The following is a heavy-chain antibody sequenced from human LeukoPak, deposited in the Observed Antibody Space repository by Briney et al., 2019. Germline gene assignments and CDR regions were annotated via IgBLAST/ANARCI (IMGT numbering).Heavy chain of an antibody. V-gene: IGHV4-38-2*02. CDR3: ARDRYSGYGLPDY. CDR1: GYSISSGYY. Sequence: SETLSLTCTVSGYSISSGYYWGWIRQPPGKGLEWIGSIYHSGSTYYNPSLKSRVTISVDTSKNQFSLKLSSVTAADTAVYYCARDRYSGYGLPDYWGQGTLVTVSS. CDR2: IYHSGST. D-gene: IGHD5-12*01. J-gene: IGHJ4*02.